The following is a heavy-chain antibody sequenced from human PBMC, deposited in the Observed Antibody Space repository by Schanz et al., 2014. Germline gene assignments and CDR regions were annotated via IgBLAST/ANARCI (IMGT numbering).Heavy chain of an antibody. D-gene: IGHD3-22*01. V-gene: IGHV3-23*04. Sequence: QLVGSGGGLIQPGGSLRLSCTASGFTFTTHSMTWVRQAPGKGLEWVSGISGSGGTTHYADSVEGRFTISRVNSKNTLYLRMKGLRAEDTAVYYCAKGRRGYFDSSGSYWGTFDFWGQGTLVSVSS. CDR1: GFTFTTHS. J-gene: IGHJ4*02. CDR3: AKGRRGYFDSSGSYWGTFDF. CDR2: ISGSGGTT.